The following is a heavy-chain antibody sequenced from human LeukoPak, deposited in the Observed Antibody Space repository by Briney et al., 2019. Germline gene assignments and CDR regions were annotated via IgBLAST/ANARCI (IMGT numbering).Heavy chain of an antibody. V-gene: IGHV1-8*01. CDR1: GYTFTGYD. Sequence: GASVKVSCKASGYTFTGYDINWVRQATGQGLEWMGWMNPNSGNIGYAQKFQGRVTMTRNTSISTAYMELSSLRSEDTAVYYCARGPLGGAGYYYYGMDVWGQGTTVTVSS. J-gene: IGHJ6*02. CDR2: MNPNSGNI. CDR3: ARGPLGGAGYYYYGMDV.